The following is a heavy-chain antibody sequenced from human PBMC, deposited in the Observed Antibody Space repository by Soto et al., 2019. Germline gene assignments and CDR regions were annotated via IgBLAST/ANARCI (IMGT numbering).Heavy chain of an antibody. J-gene: IGHJ6*02. CDR1: GLPLSNAY. CDR2: IYDNGTT. V-gene: IGHV3-53*01. D-gene: IGHD3-10*01. Sequence: PGGSLRLSCAPPGLPLSNAYMALVRPAPGMGLEWVSVIYDNGTTYYADSVKGRFTISRDTSTNTLSLQMDSLRAEDTAVYYCVRPLPSGRNYGLDVWGQGTTVTVSS. CDR3: VRPLPSGRNYGLDV.